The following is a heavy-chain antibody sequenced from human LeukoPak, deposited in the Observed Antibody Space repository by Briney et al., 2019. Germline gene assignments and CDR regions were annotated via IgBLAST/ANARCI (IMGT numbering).Heavy chain of an antibody. J-gene: IGHJ6*02. Sequence: GGSLRLSCAASGFTFSSYWMSWVRQAPGKGLEWVAVIWYDGSNKYYADSVKGRFTISRDNSKNTLYLQMNSLRAEDTAVYYCARDTVTDPYYYYGMDVWGQGTTVTVSS. CDR2: IWYDGSNK. CDR3: ARDTVTDPYYYYGMDV. V-gene: IGHV3-33*08. CDR1: GFTFSSYW. D-gene: IGHD4-11*01.